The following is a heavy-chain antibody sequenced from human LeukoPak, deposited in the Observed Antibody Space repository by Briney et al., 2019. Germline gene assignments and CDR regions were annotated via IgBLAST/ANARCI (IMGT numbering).Heavy chain of an antibody. D-gene: IGHD6-19*01. CDR3: ARDFLEGAVAGTGADY. J-gene: IGHJ4*02. CDR2: ISYDGSNK. V-gene: IGHV3-30*04. CDR1: GFTFSSYA. Sequence: GGSLRLSCAASGFTFSSYAMHWVRQAPGKGLEWVAVISYDGSNKYYADSVKGRFTISRDNSKNTLYLQMNSLRAEDTAVYYCARDFLEGAVAGTGADYWGQGTLVTVSS.